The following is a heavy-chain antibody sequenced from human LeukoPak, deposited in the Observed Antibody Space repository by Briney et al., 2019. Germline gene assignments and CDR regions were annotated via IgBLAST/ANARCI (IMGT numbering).Heavy chain of an antibody. J-gene: IGHJ4*02. CDR3: AKPVRSGLAATAGFDY. V-gene: IGHV3-30*02. Sequence: PGVSLRLSCAASGFTFSTYGMHWVRQSPGKGVEWLGFIRYDGSNKYYVDSLKGRFTISRDNSKNTLYLQMNSLRAEDTAVYYCAKPVRSGLAATAGFDYWGQGTLVTVSS. D-gene: IGHD5-24*01. CDR1: GFTFSTYG. CDR2: IRYDGSNK.